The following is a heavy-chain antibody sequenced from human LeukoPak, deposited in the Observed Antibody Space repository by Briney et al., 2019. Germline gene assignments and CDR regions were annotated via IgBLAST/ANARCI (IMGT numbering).Heavy chain of an antibody. CDR1: GFTFSAYV. CDR2: LSFGGNTK. D-gene: IGHD2-8*02. CDR3: ARGDVRGNTYWFLVDY. V-gene: IGHV3-30-3*01. Sequence: PGTSLRLSCAASGFTFSAYVMHWVREAPGKGLEWRAVLSFGGNTKYYADSVRGRFTISRDDSKNTLYLQMSSLRTDDTAVYYCARGDVRGNTYWFLVDYWGQGTLLTVSS. J-gene: IGHJ4*02.